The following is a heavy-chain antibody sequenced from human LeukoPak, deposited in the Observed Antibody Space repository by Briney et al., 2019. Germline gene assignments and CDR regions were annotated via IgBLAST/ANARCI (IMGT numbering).Heavy chain of an antibody. Sequence: GGSLRLSCAASGFTVSSNYMSWVRQAPGKGLEWVSGISWNSDTIGYADSVKGRFTISRDNAKNSLYLQMNSLRAEDTALYYCAKGKWYSGTYHFDYWGQGTLVTVSS. CDR2: ISWNSDTI. CDR1: GFTVSSNY. CDR3: AKGKWYSGTYHFDY. J-gene: IGHJ4*02. D-gene: IGHD1-26*01. V-gene: IGHV3-9*01.